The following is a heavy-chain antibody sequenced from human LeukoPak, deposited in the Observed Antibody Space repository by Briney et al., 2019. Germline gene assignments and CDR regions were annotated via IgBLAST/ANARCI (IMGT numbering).Heavy chain of an antibody. D-gene: IGHD5-24*01. CDR2: IYYTGNT. CDR3: AGDGRHDNNHWFDS. Sequence: SETLSLTCIVSGDSISSRYWGWIRQPPGKGLEWIGYIYYTGNTNYNPSLKSRVTMSVDMSKNQFSLKMTSVTAADTAVYYCAGDGRHDNNHWFDSWGQGTLVTVSA. J-gene: IGHJ5*01. V-gene: IGHV4-59*11. CDR1: GDSISSRY.